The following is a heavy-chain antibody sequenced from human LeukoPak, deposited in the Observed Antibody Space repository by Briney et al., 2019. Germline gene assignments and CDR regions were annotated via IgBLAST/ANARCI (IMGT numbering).Heavy chain of an antibody. Sequence: GGSLRLSCAASGFTFSSYWMSWVRQAPGKGLEWVANIKRDGSEKNFVDSVKGRFTISRDNAKKSLYLQMNSLRAEDTAVYYCARGSSAGASLRHDYWGQGTLVTVCS. V-gene: IGHV3-7*01. D-gene: IGHD1-26*01. CDR3: ARGSSAGASLRHDY. CDR2: IKRDGSEK. J-gene: IGHJ4*02. CDR1: GFTFSSYW.